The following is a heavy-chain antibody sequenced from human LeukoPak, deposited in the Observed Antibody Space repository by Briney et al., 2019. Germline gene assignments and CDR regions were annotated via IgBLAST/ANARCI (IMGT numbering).Heavy chain of an antibody. V-gene: IGHV1-69*13. CDR2: IIPIFGTA. J-gene: IGHJ4*02. D-gene: IGHD2-2*01. CDR1: GGTFSSYA. Sequence: SVKVSCKASGGTFSSYAISWVRQAPGQGLEWMGGIIPIFGTANYAQKFQGRVTITADESTSTAYMELSSLRSEDTAVYYCAREGLPDIVVVPAAPWASYYFDYWGQGTLVTVSS. CDR3: AREGLPDIVVVPAAPWASYYFDY.